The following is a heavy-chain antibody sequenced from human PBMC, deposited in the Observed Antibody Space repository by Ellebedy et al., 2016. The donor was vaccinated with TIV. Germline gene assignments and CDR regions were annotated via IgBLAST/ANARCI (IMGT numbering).Heavy chain of an antibody. CDR2: IYYSGNT. CDR3: ARDSTSWNDGGWFDP. J-gene: IGHJ5*02. V-gene: IGHV4-59*01. Sequence: MPSETLSLTCTVSGASISSYFWSWIRQLPGKGLEWIGYIYYSGNTNYNPSLKSRVTISIDTSKNQFSLTLSSVTAADTAVYYCARDSTSWNDGGWFDPWGQGALVTVSS. CDR1: GASISSYF. D-gene: IGHD1-1*01.